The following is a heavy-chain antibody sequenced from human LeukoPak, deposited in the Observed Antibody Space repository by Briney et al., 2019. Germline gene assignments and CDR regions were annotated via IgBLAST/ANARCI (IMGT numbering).Heavy chain of an antibody. CDR1: GFTFNSYE. J-gene: IGHJ4*02. CDR3: ARNGIVGAGYYFDY. V-gene: IGHV3-48*03. CDR2: ISSRGSTR. D-gene: IGHD1-26*01. Sequence: GGSLRLSCAASGFTFNSYEMNWVRQAPGKGLEWVSYISSRGSTRYYADSVKGRFSISRDNTKNSLYLQMNSLRAEDTAVYYCARNGIVGAGYYFDYWGQGTLVTVSS.